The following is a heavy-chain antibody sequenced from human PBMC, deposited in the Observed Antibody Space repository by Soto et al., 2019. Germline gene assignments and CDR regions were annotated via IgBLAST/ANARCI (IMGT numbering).Heavy chain of an antibody. CDR2: IYYSGST. CDR1: GGSISGSSYY. D-gene: IGHD1-26*01. V-gene: IGHV4-39*01. Sequence: ETLSLTCTVSGGSISGSSYYWGWIRQPPGKGLEWIGSIYYSGSTYYNPSLKGRVTMSVDTSKNQFSLKLSSVTAADTAVYYCARLTGHSGSYLYYWGEGTGVTV. CDR3: ARLTGHSGSYLYY. J-gene: IGHJ4*02.